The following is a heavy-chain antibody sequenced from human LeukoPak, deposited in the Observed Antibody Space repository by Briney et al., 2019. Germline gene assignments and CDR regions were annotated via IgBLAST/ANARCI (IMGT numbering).Heavy chain of an antibody. CDR2: ISYSGST. CDR1: GGSISGYF. V-gene: IGHV4-59*08. J-gene: IGHJ4*02. D-gene: IGHD5-18*01. Sequence: PSETPSLTCTVSGGSISGYFWSWIRQSPGKGLEWIAYISYSGSTSYNPSLKSRVTISVDTSKDQFSLKLTSVTAADTAVYYCARHGVAMVTYPLDYWGQGTLVTVSS. CDR3: ARHGVAMVTYPLDY.